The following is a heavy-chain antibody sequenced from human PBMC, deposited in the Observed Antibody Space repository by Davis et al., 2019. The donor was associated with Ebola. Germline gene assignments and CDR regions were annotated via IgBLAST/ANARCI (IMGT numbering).Heavy chain of an antibody. CDR2: MNPNSGNT. D-gene: IGHD1-26*01. CDR3: ARRVGAGLGDDY. CDR1: GYTFTSYD. Sequence: ASVKVSCKASGYTFTSYDINWVRQATGQGLEWMGWMNPNSGNTDYAQKLQGRVTMTTDTSTSTAYMELRSLRSDDTAVYYCARRVGAGLGDDYWGQGTLVTVSS. J-gene: IGHJ4*02. V-gene: IGHV1-8*01.